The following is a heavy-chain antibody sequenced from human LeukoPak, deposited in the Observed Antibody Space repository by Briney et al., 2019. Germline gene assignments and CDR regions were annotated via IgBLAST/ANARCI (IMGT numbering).Heavy chain of an antibody. Sequence: PSETLSLTCTVSGVSVSSGSCNWSWIRQPPGKGLEWIGYISYSGSTDYHPSLKSRVTISVDTSKKQFSLKPSSVTAADTAVYYCAREAYDNSGSDAFNIWGPGTMVTVSS. CDR1: GVSVSSGSCN. CDR3: AREAYDNSGSDAFNI. J-gene: IGHJ3*02. CDR2: ISYSGST. D-gene: IGHD3-22*01. V-gene: IGHV4-61*01.